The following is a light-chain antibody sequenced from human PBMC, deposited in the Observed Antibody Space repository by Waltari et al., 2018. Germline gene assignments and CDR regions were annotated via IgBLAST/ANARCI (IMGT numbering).Light chain of an antibody. CDR3: MQALQTPRT. CDR2: LGS. V-gene: IGKV2-28*01. CDR1: QGLLHSNGYNY. J-gene: IGKJ1*01. Sequence: DIVMTQSPLSLPVTPGEPASISCRSSQGLLHSNGYNYLDWYLQKPGQSPHLLIYLGSNRASGVPDRFSGSGSGTDFTLKISRVEAEDVGVYYCMQALQTPRTFGQGTKVEIK.